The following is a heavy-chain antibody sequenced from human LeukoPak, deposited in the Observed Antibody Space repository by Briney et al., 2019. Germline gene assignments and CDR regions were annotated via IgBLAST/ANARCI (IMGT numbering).Heavy chain of an antibody. CDR2: ISSSSSTI. V-gene: IGHV3-48*02. D-gene: IGHD3-22*01. J-gene: IGHJ4*02. CDR1: GFTFSRYS. Sequence: GGSLRLSCAASGFTFSRYSMNWVRQAPGKGLEWISYISSSSSTIYYADSVKGRFTISGDNAKNSLYLQMNSLRDEDTAVYYCARAHDYYASSGPFDYWGQGTLVTVSS. CDR3: ARAHDYYASSGPFDY.